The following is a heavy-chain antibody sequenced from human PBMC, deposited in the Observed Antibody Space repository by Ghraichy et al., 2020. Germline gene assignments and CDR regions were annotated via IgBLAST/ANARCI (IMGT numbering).Heavy chain of an antibody. CDR1: GFTFNTYF. Sequence: GESLNISCTASGFTFNTYFMTWVRQAPGKGLEWVANIRQDGSDKYYVDSVKGRFTISRDNAKDSLYLQMSSLRVDDTAVYYCARGVSSGSYFDYWGRGTPVTVSS. CDR3: ARGVSSGSYFDY. V-gene: IGHV3-7*01. J-gene: IGHJ4*02. CDR2: IRQDGSDK. D-gene: IGHD1-26*01.